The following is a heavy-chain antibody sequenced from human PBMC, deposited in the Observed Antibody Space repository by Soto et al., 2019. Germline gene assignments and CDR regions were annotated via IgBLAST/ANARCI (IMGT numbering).Heavy chain of an antibody. CDR3: ARVPGGDYFDH. Sequence: LRLSCAASGFTVSSNYMSWVRQAPGKGLEWVSVINTGGSTKYAASVKARLTISRDNSKNTVYLQMNSLRAEDTAVYYCARVPGGDYFDHWGQGAQVTVSS. V-gene: IGHV3-66*01. D-gene: IGHD3-16*01. CDR1: GFTVSSNY. CDR2: INTGGST. J-gene: IGHJ4*02.